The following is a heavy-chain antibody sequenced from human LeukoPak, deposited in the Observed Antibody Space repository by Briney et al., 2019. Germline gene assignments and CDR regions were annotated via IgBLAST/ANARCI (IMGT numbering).Heavy chain of an antibody. Sequence: SETLSLTCTVSGGSVSSGSYYWSWIRQPPGKGLEWIGYNYYSGSTNYNPSLKSRVTISLDTSKNQFSLKLSSVTAADTAVYSCARSGSYGVNYFDNWGQGTLVTVSS. CDR3: ARSGSYGVNYFDN. D-gene: IGHD4-17*01. V-gene: IGHV4-61*01. J-gene: IGHJ4*02. CDR2: NYYSGST. CDR1: GGSVSSGSYY.